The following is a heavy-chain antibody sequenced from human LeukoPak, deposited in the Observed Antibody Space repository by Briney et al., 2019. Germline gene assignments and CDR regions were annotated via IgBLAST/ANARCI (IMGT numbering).Heavy chain of an antibody. Sequence: PGASLRLSCAASGVTVGHNYMNWVRQGPGKGLEWVSLIFSHGETSYADSVKGRFTISRDNSKNTLYLQMNGLRVEDTAVYYCARDPPAVSINTYAWGQGTLVTVSS. CDR1: GVTVGHNY. V-gene: IGHV3-66*01. D-gene: IGHD2-8*01. CDR3: ARDPPAVSINTYA. CDR2: IFSHGET. J-gene: IGHJ4*02.